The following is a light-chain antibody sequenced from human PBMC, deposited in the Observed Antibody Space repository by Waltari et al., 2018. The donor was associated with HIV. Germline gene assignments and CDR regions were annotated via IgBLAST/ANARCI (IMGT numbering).Light chain of an antibody. CDR2: ATN. J-gene: IGLJ2*01. V-gene: IGLV1-51*02. CDR1: DSNLVKNY. Sequence: QSALTQPPSVSAAPGQKLPISCYGNDSNLVKNYVSWYHPVPGTAPKLLIYATNKRPAELAAGCCGSKSATSATLGTTGLQTGDEGDYFCATWDSSLGLEGFGVGTRLTGL. CDR3: ATWDSSLGLEG.